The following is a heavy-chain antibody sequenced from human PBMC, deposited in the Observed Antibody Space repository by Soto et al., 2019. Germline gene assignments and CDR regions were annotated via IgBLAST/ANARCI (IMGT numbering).Heavy chain of an antibody. V-gene: IGHV1-18*01. CDR3: SRGTSIPASGDY. J-gene: IGHJ4*01. CDR2: VSAYNGER. D-gene: IGHD6-6*01. CDR1: GYTFTNYG. Sequence: QVQLVQSGAEVKKPGASVKVSCKASGYTFTNYGINWVRQAPGQGLEGLGWVSAYNGERRYAQRVQARVIMTTDTATTTAYVELRSLRSDDTAVYYCSRGTSIPASGDYWGQGTLVTVSS.